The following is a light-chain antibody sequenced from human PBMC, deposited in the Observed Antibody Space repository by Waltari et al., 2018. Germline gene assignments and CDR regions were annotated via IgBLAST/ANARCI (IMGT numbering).Light chain of an antibody. CDR2: WAS. Sequence: DIVVTQTPESLAVSLGERATINCKSSQSVLYSSTNKNYLAWYLQKPGHPPKLLIYWASARESGVPDRFTGSGSGTNFTLTISSLQPEDVGTYYCQKYDSVPWTFGQGTKVEIK. J-gene: IGKJ1*01. V-gene: IGKV4-1*01. CDR3: QKYDSVPWT. CDR1: QSVLYSSTNKNY.